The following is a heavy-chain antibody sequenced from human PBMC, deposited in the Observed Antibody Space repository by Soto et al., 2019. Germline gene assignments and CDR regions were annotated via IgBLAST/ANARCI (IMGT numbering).Heavy chain of an antibody. CDR3: ARDTGNYFDY. D-gene: IGHD3-10*01. J-gene: IGHJ4*02. Sequence: QVQLVQSGGEVKKPGASVKVSCKASGYTFTSYGISWVRQAPGQGLEWMGWISGYNGNTNYAQKHQGRVNMTTDTSTTTAYMEVRSLRSDDTAVYYCARDTGNYFDYWGQGTLVTVSS. CDR1: GYTFTSYG. CDR2: ISGYNGNT. V-gene: IGHV1-18*04.